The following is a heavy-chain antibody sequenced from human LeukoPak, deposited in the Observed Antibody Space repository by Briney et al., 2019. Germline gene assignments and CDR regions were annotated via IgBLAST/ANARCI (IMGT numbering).Heavy chain of an antibody. CDR3: AKEPSGIVVSFDY. D-gene: IGHD3-22*01. CDR2: IKKDGSEK. Sequence: GGSLRLSCAASGFTFSSYWMSWVRQAPGKGLEWVANIKKDGSEKYYVDSVKGRFTISRDNSKNTLYLQMNSLRAEDTAVYYCAKEPSGIVVSFDYWGQGTLVTVSS. V-gene: IGHV3-7*03. CDR1: GFTFSSYW. J-gene: IGHJ4*02.